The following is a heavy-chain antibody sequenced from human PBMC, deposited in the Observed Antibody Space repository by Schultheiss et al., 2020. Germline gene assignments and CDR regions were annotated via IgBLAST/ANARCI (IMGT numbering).Heavy chain of an antibody. CDR1: GFSLNTSGMC. V-gene: IGHV2-70*01. CDR3: ARINNYYRSGTIMGAFDI. Sequence: SGPTLVKPTQTLTLTCTFSGFSLNTSGMCVTWIRQPPGKALEWLALIDWDDDEYYTTSLKTRLTISRDTSENQVVLTMTNMDPVDTATYYCARINNYYRSGTIMGAFDIWGQGTMVTVSS. D-gene: IGHD3-10*01. J-gene: IGHJ3*02. CDR2: IDWDDDE.